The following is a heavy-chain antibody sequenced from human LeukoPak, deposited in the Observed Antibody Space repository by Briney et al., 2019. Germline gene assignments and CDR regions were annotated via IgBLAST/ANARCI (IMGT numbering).Heavy chain of an antibody. CDR1: GYTFSGYY. D-gene: IGHD3-10*01. CDR2: TNPNSGGT. V-gene: IGHV1-2*02. CDR3: ARPRTMVRGVLDY. J-gene: IGHJ4*02. Sequence: ASVKVSCKASGYTFSGYYIHWVRQAPGQGLEWMGWTNPNSGGTNYAQKFQGRVTMTRDTSISTAYMELSRLRSDDTAVYYCARPRTMVRGVLDYWGQGTLVTVSS.